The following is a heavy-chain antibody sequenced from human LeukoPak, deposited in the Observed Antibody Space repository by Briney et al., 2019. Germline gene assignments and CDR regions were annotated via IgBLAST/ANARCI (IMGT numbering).Heavy chain of an antibody. V-gene: IGHV3-7*01. D-gene: IGHD3-10*01. CDR3: ARAGGFGELGFCMDV. CDR2: INQDGSEM. Sequence: GGSLRLSCAASGFNFSNYWRSWVRQAPGKGLEWLANINQDGSEMYYVDSVKGRFTISRDNGKNSLYLQINSLRADDTAVYYCARAGGFGELGFCMDVWGKGTTVTVSS. CDR1: GFNFSNYW. J-gene: IGHJ6*03.